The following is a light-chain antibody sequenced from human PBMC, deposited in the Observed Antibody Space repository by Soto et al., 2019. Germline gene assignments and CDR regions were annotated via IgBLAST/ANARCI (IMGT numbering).Light chain of an antibody. CDR1: QSVSSSY. Sequence: EIVLTQSPGTLSLSPGERSTPSCRASQSVSSSYLAWYQQKPGQAPRLLIYGASTRATGIPARFSGSGSGTEFTLTISSLQSEDFAVYYCQQYDGSPPWTFGQGTKVDIK. V-gene: IGKV3-20*01. CDR2: GAS. CDR3: QQYDGSPPWT. J-gene: IGKJ1*01.